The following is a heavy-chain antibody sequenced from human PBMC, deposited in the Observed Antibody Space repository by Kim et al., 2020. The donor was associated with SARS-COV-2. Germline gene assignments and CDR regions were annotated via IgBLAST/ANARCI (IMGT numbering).Heavy chain of an antibody. D-gene: IGHD3-22*01. CDR3: ARTRITMIVVVTHFDY. V-gene: IGHV4-31*02. J-gene: IGHJ4*02. Sequence: SLKSRVTISVGPSKNQFSLKLSSVTAADTAVYYCARTRITMIVVVTHFDYWGQGTLVTVSS.